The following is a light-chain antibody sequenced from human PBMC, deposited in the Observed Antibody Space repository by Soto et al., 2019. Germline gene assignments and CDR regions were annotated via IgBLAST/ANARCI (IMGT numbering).Light chain of an antibody. CDR2: DVT. CDR1: SSDVGGYNY. V-gene: IGLV2-11*01. J-gene: IGLJ3*02. CDR3: CSFSGTYHWV. Sequence: QSALTQPRSVSGSPGQSVTISCTGTSSDVGGYNYVSWYQQLPGKAPKLMIYDVTKRPSGVPDRFSGSKSGNTASLTISGLQAEDEADYHCCSFSGTYHWVFGGGTKLTFL.